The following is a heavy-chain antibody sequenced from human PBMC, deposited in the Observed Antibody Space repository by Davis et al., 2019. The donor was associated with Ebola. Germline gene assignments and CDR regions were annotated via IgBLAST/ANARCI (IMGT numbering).Heavy chain of an antibody. CDR3: ARDLAFGGVIEMGGFDY. D-gene: IGHD3-16*02. CDR1: GYTFTSYG. V-gene: IGHV1-18*01. Sequence: ASVKVSCKASGYTFTSYGISWVRQAPGQGLEWMGWISAYNGNTNYAQKLQGRVTITADKSTSTAYMELSSLRSEDTAVYYCARDLAFGGVIEMGGFDYWGQGTLVTVSS. J-gene: IGHJ4*02. CDR2: ISAYNGNT.